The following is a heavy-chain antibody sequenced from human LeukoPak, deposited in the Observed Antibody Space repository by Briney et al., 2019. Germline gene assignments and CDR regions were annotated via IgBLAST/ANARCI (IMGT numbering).Heavy chain of an antibody. CDR2: IYYSGST. V-gene: IGHV4-39*01. D-gene: IGHD6-19*01. Sequence: SETLSHTCTVSGGSISSSSYYWGWIRQPPGKGLEWIGSIYYSGSTYYNPSLKSRVTISVDTSKNQFSLKLSSVTAADTAVYYCAMEHSGWYPPTRPFDYWGQGTLVTVSS. CDR1: GGSISSSSYY. CDR3: AMEHSGWYPPTRPFDY. J-gene: IGHJ4*02.